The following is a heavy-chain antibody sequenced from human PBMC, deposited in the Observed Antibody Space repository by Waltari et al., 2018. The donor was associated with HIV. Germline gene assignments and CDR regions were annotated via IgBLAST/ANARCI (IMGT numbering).Heavy chain of an antibody. D-gene: IGHD5-12*01. V-gene: IGHV3-48*04. Sequence: EVRLVESGGGLVQPGGSLRLSSPASGFTRRSHRTNGVRAAPGKGLEWVSYISSSSSTIYYADSVKGRFTISRDNAKNSLYLQMNSLRAEDTAVYYCASIEMATIIGFDPWGQGTLVTVSS. CDR3: ASIEMATIIGFDP. CDR2: ISSSSSTI. J-gene: IGHJ5*02. CDR1: GFTRRSHR.